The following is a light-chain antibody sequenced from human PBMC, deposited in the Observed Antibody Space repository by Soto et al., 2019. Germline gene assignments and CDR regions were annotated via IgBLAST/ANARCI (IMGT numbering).Light chain of an antibody. CDR3: SSYTNVI. Sequence: QSALTQPASVSGSPGQSITISCTGVSSDVGGYNYVSWYQHPPGKAPKLIIYDVSNRPSGVSNRFSGSKSGNPASLTIAGLQAEDEAEYYCSSYTNVIFGGGTKLPVL. CDR1: SSDVGGYNY. J-gene: IGLJ2*01. V-gene: IGLV2-14*01. CDR2: DVS.